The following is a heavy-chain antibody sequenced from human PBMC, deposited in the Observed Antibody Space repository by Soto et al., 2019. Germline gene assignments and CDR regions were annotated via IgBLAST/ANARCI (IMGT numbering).Heavy chain of an antibody. V-gene: IGHV4-34*01. CDR3: ARHVKGIASRKGSHWFDP. D-gene: IGHD6-6*01. J-gene: IGHJ5*02. CDR2: INQSGST. Sequence: ISLTCSVYGGYFSNYYWSWIRQPPGRGLEWIGEINQSGSTNYNPSFKSRVTISVDASKNQFSLRWSYVTAADTAVYYCARHVKGIASRKGSHWFDPWGQGTLVTVSS. CDR1: GGYFSNYY.